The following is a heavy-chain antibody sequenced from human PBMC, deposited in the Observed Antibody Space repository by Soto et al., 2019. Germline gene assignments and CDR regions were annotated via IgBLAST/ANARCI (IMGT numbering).Heavy chain of an antibody. D-gene: IGHD6-6*01. V-gene: IGHV1-18*01. CDR2: ISAYNGNT. Sequence: SVKVSCKASGYTFTSYGISWVRQAPGQGLEWMGWISAYNGNTNYAQKLQGRATMTTDTSTSTAYMELRSLRSDNTAVYYCAGYSSSSGFYYGMDVWGQGTTVTVSS. J-gene: IGHJ6*02. CDR3: AGYSSSSGFYYGMDV. CDR1: GYTFTSYG.